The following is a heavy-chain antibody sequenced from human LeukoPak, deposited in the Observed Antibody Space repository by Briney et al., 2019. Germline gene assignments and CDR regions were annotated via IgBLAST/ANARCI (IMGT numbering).Heavy chain of an antibody. CDR3: ARTSSGFDY. V-gene: IGHV4-39*07. D-gene: IGHD6-19*01. J-gene: IGHJ4*02. CDR1: GGSISSSSYY. CDR2: IYYSGST. Sequence: PSETLSLTCTVSGGSISSSSYYWGWIRQPPGKGLEWIGSIYYSGSTYYNPSLKSRVTISVDTSKNQFSLKLSSVTAADTAVYYCARTSSGFDYWGQGTLVTVSS.